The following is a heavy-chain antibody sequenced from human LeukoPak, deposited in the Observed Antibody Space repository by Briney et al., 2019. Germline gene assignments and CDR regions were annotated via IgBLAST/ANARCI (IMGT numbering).Heavy chain of an antibody. CDR1: GFTFSSYE. D-gene: IGHD6-19*01. V-gene: IGHV3-48*03. J-gene: IGHJ4*02. Sequence: QPGGSLRLSCAASGFTFSSYEVNWVRQAPGKGLEWLSYIDTDDSTTYYADSVKGRFTISRDNAKNSLYLQMNSLRAENTSVYYCARDGGWGYYFDFWGQGTLVTVSS. CDR3: ARDGGWGYYFDF. CDR2: IDTDDSTT.